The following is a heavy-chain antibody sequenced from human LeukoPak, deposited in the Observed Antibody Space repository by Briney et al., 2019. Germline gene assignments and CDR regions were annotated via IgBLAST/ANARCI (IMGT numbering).Heavy chain of an antibody. CDR2: TYYRSKWYN. V-gene: IGHV6-1*01. J-gene: IGHJ3*02. CDR3: AGPTVTTSSPNLRAFDI. CDR1: GDSVSSNSAA. D-gene: IGHD4-17*01. Sequence: SQTLSLTCAISGDSVSSNSAAWNWIRQSPSRGLEWLGRTYYRSKWYNDYAVSVKSRITINPDTSKNQFSLQLSSVTAADTAVYYCAGPTVTTSSPNLRAFDIWGQGTMVTVSS.